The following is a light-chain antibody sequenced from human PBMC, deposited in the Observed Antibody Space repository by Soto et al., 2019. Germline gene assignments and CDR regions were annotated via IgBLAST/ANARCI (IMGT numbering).Light chain of an antibody. CDR2: AAS. J-gene: IGKJ1*01. CDR1: RSVDIN. V-gene: IGKV3-15*01. Sequence: ERVMTQSPATLSLSPGERAVFSCRASRSVDINLAWYQQKPGQAPGLLISAASTRATGIPARFSGTGSGTEFTLTISSLQSEDIAVYYCQQYHNWPWAFGQGTKVEIK. CDR3: QQYHNWPWA.